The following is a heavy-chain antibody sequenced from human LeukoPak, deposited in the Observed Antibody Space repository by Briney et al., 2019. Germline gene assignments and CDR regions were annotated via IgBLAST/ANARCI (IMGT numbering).Heavy chain of an antibody. CDR3: ARVKDDGYYFDY. V-gene: IGHV4-59*01. Sequence: SETLSLTCTVSGGSISSYYWSWIRQPPGKGLEWIGYIYYSGSANYNPSPKSRVTISVDTSKNQFSLKLSSVTAADTAVYYCARVKDDGYYFDYWGQGTLVTVSS. J-gene: IGHJ4*02. CDR2: IYYSGSA. D-gene: IGHD3-10*01. CDR1: GGSISSYY.